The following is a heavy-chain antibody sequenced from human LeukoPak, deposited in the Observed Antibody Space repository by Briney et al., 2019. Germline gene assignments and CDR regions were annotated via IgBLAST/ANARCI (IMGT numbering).Heavy chain of an antibody. D-gene: IGHD3-9*01. Sequence: SETLSLTCTVSGGSISSSRYYWGSIRQPPGKGLEWIGSIYYSGSTYYNPSLKSRVTISVDTSKNQFSLKLSSVTAADTAVYYCARREYYDILTGIPASAFDIGGQGTMVTVSS. CDR1: GGSISSSRYY. CDR2: IYYSGST. J-gene: IGHJ3*02. CDR3: ARREYYDILTGIPASAFDI. V-gene: IGHV4-39*01.